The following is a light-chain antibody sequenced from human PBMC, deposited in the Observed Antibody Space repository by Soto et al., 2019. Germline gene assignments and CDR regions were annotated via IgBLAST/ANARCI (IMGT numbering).Light chain of an antibody. Sequence: QSVLTQPSSVSGSPGQSITISCTGTSSDVGGYNYVSWYQQHPGKAPKLMIYEVSNRPSGVSNRFSGSKSGNTASLTISGLQAEDKADYYCSSYTSSSTPVFGTGTKVTVL. J-gene: IGLJ1*01. V-gene: IGLV2-14*01. CDR3: SSYTSSSTPV. CDR1: SSDVGGYNY. CDR2: EVS.